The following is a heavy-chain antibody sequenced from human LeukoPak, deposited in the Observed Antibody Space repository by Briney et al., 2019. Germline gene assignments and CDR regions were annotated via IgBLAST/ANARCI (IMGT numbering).Heavy chain of an antibody. CDR1: GFTFSSYA. CDR3: AKKYYDILTGYYVQYSAMDV. V-gene: IGHV3-23*01. CDR2: ISGSADKT. D-gene: IGHD3-9*01. Sequence: GGSLRLSCTASGFTFSSYAMSWVRQAPGQGLEWVSAISGSADKTYYADSVKGRFTISRDNSKNTLYLQMNSLRAEDTAVYYCAKKYYDILTGYYVQYSAMDVWGQGTTVTVSS. J-gene: IGHJ6*02.